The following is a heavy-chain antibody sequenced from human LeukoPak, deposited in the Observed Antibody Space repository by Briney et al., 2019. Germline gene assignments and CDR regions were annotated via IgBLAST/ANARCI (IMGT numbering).Heavy chain of an antibody. Sequence: SVKVSCKASGGTFSSYAISWVRQAPGQGLEWMGGIIPIFGTANYAQKFQGRVTITADESTSTAYMELSSLSSEDTAVYYCARDREYCSGGSCYVGDYWGQGTLVTVSS. CDR3: ARDREYCSGGSCYVGDY. V-gene: IGHV1-69*13. CDR1: GGTFSSYA. J-gene: IGHJ4*02. D-gene: IGHD2-15*01. CDR2: IIPIFGTA.